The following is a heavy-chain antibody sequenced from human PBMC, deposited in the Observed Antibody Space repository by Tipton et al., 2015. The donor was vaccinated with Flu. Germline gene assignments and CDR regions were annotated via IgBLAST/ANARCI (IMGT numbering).Heavy chain of an antibody. D-gene: IGHD3-22*01. Sequence: SLRLSCAASGFTFSSYAMSWVRQAPGKGLEWVSAISGSGGSTYYADSVKGRFTISRDNSQTTLYLQMNSLRAEDTAVYYCAKDPGDSSGYTAGAFDIWGQGTMVTVSS. CDR3: AKDPGDSSGYTAGAFDI. CDR2: ISGSGGST. J-gene: IGHJ3*02. V-gene: IGHV3-23*01. CDR1: GFTFSSYA.